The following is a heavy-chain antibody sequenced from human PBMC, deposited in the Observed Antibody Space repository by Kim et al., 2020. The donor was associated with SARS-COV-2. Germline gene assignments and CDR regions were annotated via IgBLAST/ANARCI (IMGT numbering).Heavy chain of an antibody. CDR3: AKFCSSSLY. J-gene: IGHJ4*02. CDR2: ST. D-gene: IGHD6-13*01. V-gene: IGHV3-23*01. Sequence: STYYADSVKGRFTISRDNSKNTLYLQMNSLRAEDTAVYYCAKFCSSSLYWGQGTLVTVSS.